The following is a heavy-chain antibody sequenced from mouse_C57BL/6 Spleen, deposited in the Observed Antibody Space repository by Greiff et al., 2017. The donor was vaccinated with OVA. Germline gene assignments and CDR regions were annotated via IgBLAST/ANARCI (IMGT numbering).Heavy chain of an antibody. CDR2: ISYDGSN. CDR1: GYSITSGYY. V-gene: IGHV3-6*01. CDR3: ARGGTTRPEAWFAY. Sequence: EVQLQQSGPGLVKPSQSLSLTCSVTGYSITSGYYWNWIRQFPGNKLEWMGYISYDGSNNYNPSLKNRISITRDTSKNQFFLKLNSVTTEDTATYYCARGGTTRPEAWFAYWGQGTLVTVSA. D-gene: IGHD1-1*01. J-gene: IGHJ3*01.